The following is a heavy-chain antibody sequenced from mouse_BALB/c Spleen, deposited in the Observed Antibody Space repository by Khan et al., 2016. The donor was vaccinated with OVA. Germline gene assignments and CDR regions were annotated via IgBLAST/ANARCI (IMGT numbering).Heavy chain of an antibody. CDR3: ARGGSSGPAWFTS. CDR1: SYSITSGYF. V-gene: IGHV3-6*02. D-gene: IGHD3-1*01. CDR2: IRYDGDY. Sequence: EVQLQESGPGLVKPSQSLSLTCSVTSYSITSGYFWNWIRQFPGNKLEWMGYIRYDGDYNYNPSLKNRISIIRDTSKNQFVLRLNSVTPEDTATYYWARGGSSGPAWFTSWGQGTLLTVSA. J-gene: IGHJ3*01.